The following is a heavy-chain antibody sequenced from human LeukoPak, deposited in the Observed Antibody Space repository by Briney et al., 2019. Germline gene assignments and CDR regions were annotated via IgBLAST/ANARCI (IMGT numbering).Heavy chain of an antibody. CDR3: ARVTTVSSAVVVVAATPVSPYYFDY. CDR2: ISAYNGNT. CDR1: GYTFTSYG. J-gene: IGHJ4*02. V-gene: IGHV1-18*01. D-gene: IGHD2-15*01. Sequence: GASVKVSCKASGYTFTSYGISWVRQAPGQGLEWMGWISAYNGNTNYAQKLQGRVTMTTDTSTSTAYMELRSLRSDDTAVYYCARVTTVSSAVVVVAATPVSPYYFDYWGQGTLVTVSS.